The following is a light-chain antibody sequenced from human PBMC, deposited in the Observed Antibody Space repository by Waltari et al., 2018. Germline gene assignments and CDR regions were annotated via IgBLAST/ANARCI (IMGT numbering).Light chain of an antibody. J-gene: IGKJ1*01. CDR2: EVS. Sequence: DIQMTQSPSTLSAFVGERVTITCRASQGINRWVACYQPRPGKAPKRLIHEVSSLVSGVPSRFSGSGSGTEFTLTISSLQPDDFAPYYCQQYNSDDWTFGQGTKVEI. CDR1: QGINRW. CDR3: QQYNSDDWT. V-gene: IGKV1-5*01.